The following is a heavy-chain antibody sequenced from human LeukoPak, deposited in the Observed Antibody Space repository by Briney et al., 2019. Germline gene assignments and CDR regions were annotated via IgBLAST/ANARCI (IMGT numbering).Heavy chain of an antibody. CDR3: ARHFKSGSYSYYYYGMDV. CDR2: IYYSGST. D-gene: IGHD1-26*01. V-gene: IGHV4-59*08. Sequence: SETLSLTCTVSGGSISSYYWSWIRQPPGKGLEWIGYIYYSGSTNYNPSLKSRVTISVDTSKNQFSLKLSSATAADTAVYYCARHFKSGSYSYYYYGMDVWGQGTTVTVS. J-gene: IGHJ6*02. CDR1: GGSISSYY.